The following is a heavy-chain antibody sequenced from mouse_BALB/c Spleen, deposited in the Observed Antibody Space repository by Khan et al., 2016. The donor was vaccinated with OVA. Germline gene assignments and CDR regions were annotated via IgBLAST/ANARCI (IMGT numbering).Heavy chain of an antibody. Sequence: QVHVKQSGAELVRPGASVKLSCKTSGYIFTSYWIHWVKQRSGQGLEWIARIYPGTDNSYYNEKFKDKATLTADKSSSTAYMQLSSLKSEDSDVYFCAREEALYHVDHWGQGTTLTVSP. J-gene: IGHJ2*01. CDR1: GYIFTSYW. V-gene: IGHV1-76*01. CDR3: AREEALYHVDH. CDR2: IYPGTDNS. D-gene: IGHD3-2*02.